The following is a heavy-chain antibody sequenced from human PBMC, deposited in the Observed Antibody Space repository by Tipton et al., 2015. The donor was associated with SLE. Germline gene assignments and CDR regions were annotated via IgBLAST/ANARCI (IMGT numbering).Heavy chain of an antibody. CDR2: INHSGST. CDR3: ARVGSGGLTSLDYYYYMDV. V-gene: IGHV4-34*01. CDR1: GGSFSDYY. D-gene: IGHD3-10*01. Sequence: GLVKPSETLSLTCAVYGGSFSDYYWSWIRQPPGKGLEWIGEINHSGSTNYNPSLKSRVTISVDTSKNQFSLKLSSVTAADTAVYYYARVGSGGLTSLDYYYYMDVWGEGTTVTVSS. J-gene: IGHJ6*03.